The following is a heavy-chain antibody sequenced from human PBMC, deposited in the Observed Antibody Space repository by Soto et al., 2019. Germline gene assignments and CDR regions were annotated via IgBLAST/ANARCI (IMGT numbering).Heavy chain of an antibody. CDR2: IVVGSGNT. Sequence: SVKVSCKASGFTFTSSAVQWVRQARGQRLEWIGWIVVGSGNTNYAQKFQERVTFTRDMSTSTAYMELSSLRSEDTAVYYCAAEYDFWSGYPDYYGMDVWGQGTTVTVSS. D-gene: IGHD3-3*01. CDR1: GFTFTSSA. V-gene: IGHV1-58*01. J-gene: IGHJ6*02. CDR3: AAEYDFWSGYPDYYGMDV.